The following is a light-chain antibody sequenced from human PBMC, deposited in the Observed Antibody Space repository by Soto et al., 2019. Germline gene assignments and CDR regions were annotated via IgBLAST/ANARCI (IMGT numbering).Light chain of an antibody. CDR2: KAS. J-gene: IGKJ3*01. V-gene: IGKV1-5*03. Sequence: DIQMTQSPSTLSASVGDRVTITCRASQSISSWLAWYQQKPGKAPKLLIYKASSLDSGVPSRFRGSGSGTEFTLTISSLQPDDFATYYCQQSFTFGPGTKVDIK. CDR1: QSISSW. CDR3: QQSFT.